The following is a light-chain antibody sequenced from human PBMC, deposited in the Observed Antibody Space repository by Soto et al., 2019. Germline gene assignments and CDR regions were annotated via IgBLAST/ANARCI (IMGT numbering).Light chain of an antibody. V-gene: IGKV3-11*01. CDR3: QQRTDWPPWT. CDR1: QSISLS. CDR2: DVS. Sequence: EIVLTQSPATLSLSLGERATLSCRASQSISLSLAWYQHKPGQAPRLLIYDVSKRATGIPARFSGSGSGTDFTLSISSLEPEDFAVYYCQQRTDWPPWTFGQGTKVDIK. J-gene: IGKJ1*01.